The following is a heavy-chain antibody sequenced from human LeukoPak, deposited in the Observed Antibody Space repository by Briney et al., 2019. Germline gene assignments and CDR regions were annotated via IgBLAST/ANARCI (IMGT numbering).Heavy chain of an antibody. Sequence: SETLSLTCTVSGYSISSGYYWGWIRQPPGKGLEWIGSIHQTGSTYYNPSLKSRVTISVDTSKNHFSLNLRSVTAADTAVYYCARGGCSSTSCSQTSFDYWGQGTLVTVSS. V-gene: IGHV4-38-2*02. J-gene: IGHJ4*02. CDR2: IHQTGST. CDR3: ARGGCSSTSCSQTSFDY. CDR1: GYSISSGYY. D-gene: IGHD2-2*01.